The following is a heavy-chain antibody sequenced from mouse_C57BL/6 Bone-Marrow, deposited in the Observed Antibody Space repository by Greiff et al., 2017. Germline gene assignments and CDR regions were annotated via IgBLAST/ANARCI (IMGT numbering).Heavy chain of an antibody. CDR3: TRCLYDCYSFDY. CDR2: IDPETGGT. J-gene: IGHJ2*01. Sequence: VQLQQSGAELVRPGASVTLSCKASGYTFTDYEMHWVKQTPVHGLEWIGAIDPETGGTAYNQKFKGKAILTADKSSSTAYMELRSLTSEDSAVYYCTRCLYDCYSFDYWGQGTTLTVS. V-gene: IGHV1-15*01. CDR1: GYTFTDYE. D-gene: IGHD2-3*01.